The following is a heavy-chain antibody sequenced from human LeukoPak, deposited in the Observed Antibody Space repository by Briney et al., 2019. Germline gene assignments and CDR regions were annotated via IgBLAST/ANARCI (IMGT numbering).Heavy chain of an antibody. V-gene: IGHV1-2*02. D-gene: IGHD3-9*01. Sequence: ASVKVSCKASGYTFTSYDINWVRLAPGQGLEWMGWINPNSGDTKYSQNFQGRVTMSWDTSISTAYMELNRLTSDDTAVYYCARDYDILTGYFSPPDYWGQGTLVTVSS. CDR2: INPNSGDT. CDR3: ARDYDILTGYFSPPDY. CDR1: GYTFTSYD. J-gene: IGHJ4*02.